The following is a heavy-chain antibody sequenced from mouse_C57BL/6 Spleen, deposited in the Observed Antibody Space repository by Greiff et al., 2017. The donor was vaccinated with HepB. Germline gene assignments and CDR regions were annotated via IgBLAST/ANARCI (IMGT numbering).Heavy chain of an antibody. Sequence: QVQLQQPGTELVKPGASVKLSCKASGYTFTSYWMHWVKQRPGQGLEWIGNINPSNGGTNYNEKFKSKATLTVDKSSSTAYMQLSSLTSEDSAVYYCARKVIYDGYFYAMDYWGQGTSVTVSS. CDR3: ARKVIYDGYFYAMDY. V-gene: IGHV1-53*01. J-gene: IGHJ4*01. CDR1: GYTFTSYW. D-gene: IGHD2-3*01. CDR2: INPSNGGT.